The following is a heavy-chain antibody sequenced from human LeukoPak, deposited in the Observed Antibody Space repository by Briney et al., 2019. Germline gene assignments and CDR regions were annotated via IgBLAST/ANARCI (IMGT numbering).Heavy chain of an antibody. CDR2: IKQDGSEK. J-gene: IGHJ6*02. CDR3: ARDAPEQDIVATDLYYYYGMDV. CDR1: GFTFSSYW. Sequence: GGSLSLSCAASGFTFSSYWMSWVRQAPGKGLEWVANIKQDGSEKYYVDSVKGRFTISRDNAKNSLYLQMNSLRAEDTAVYYCARDAPEQDIVATDLYYYYGMDVWGQGTTVTVSS. D-gene: IGHD5-12*01. V-gene: IGHV3-7*01.